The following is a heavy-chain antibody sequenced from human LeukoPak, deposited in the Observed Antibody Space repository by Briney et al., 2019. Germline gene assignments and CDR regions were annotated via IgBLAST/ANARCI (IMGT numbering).Heavy chain of an antibody. J-gene: IGHJ5*02. V-gene: IGHV4-4*07. CDR3: ASGGNSWNNWFDP. D-gene: IGHD6-13*01. Sequence: SETLSLTCTVSGASITSYYWNWIRQPAGKGLEWVGRIYTSGSVAYNPSLKSRVSIVLDKSKNQFSLNLSSVTAADTAVYYCASGGNSWNNWFDPWGQGTLVTVSS. CDR2: IYTSGSV. CDR1: GASITSYY.